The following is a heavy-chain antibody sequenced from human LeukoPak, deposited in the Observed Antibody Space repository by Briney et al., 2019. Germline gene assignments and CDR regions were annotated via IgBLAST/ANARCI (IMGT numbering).Heavy chain of an antibody. D-gene: IGHD6-19*01. Sequence: GASVKVSCKASGYTFTSYGISWVRQAPGQGLEWMGWISAYNGNTNYAQKLQGRVTMTTDTSTSTAYMELRSLRSDDTAVYYCARDNRQWLVLSPDAFDIWGQGTMVTVSS. V-gene: IGHV1-18*01. J-gene: IGHJ3*02. CDR2: ISAYNGNT. CDR3: ARDNRQWLVLSPDAFDI. CDR1: GYTFTSYG.